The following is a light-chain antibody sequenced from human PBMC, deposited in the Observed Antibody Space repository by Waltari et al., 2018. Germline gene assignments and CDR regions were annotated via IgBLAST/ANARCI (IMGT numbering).Light chain of an antibody. CDR2: AAS. CDR1: QGISNY. CDR3: QQYYGYPLT. V-gene: IGKV1-8*01. Sequence: AIQITQSPSSLSASTGDKVTITCRASQGISNYLAWYQQKPGKAPTPLIYAASTLQRGVPSRFSGSGSGTDFTLTISCLQSEDFATFYCQQYYGYPLTFGPGTKVDVK. J-gene: IGKJ3*01.